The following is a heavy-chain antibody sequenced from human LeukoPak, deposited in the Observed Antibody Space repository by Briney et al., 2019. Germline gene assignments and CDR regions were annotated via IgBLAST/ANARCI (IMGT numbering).Heavy chain of an antibody. CDR3: AKDGYYGSGSSPSQPPYYFDY. Sequence: GRSLRLSCAASGFTFDDYTMHWVRQAPGKGLEWVSGISWNSGSIGYADSVKGRFTISRDNAKNSLYLQMNSLRAEDTALYYCAKDGYYGSGSSPSQPPYYFDYWGQGTLVTVSS. J-gene: IGHJ4*02. CDR2: ISWNSGSI. D-gene: IGHD3-10*01. CDR1: GFTFDDYT. V-gene: IGHV3-9*01.